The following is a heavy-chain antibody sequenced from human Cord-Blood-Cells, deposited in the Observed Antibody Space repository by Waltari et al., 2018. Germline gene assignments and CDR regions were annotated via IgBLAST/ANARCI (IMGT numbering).Heavy chain of an antibody. D-gene: IGHD3-3*01. CDR2: IIPIFGTA. Sequence: QVQLVQSGAEVKKPGSSVKVSCKASGGTFSSYAISWVRQAPGQGLEWMGWIIPIFGTANYAQKFQGRVTITADESTSTAYMELSSLRSEDTAVYYCARGTRGGITIFGVVFDYWGQGTLVTVSS. CDR1: GGTFSSYA. J-gene: IGHJ4*02. V-gene: IGHV1-69*01. CDR3: ARGTRGGITIFGVVFDY.